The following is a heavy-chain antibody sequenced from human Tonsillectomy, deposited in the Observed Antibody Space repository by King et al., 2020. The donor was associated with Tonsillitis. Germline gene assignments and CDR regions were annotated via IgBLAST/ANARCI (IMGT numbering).Heavy chain of an antibody. CDR1: GGSISSYY. V-gene: IGHV4-59*01. Sequence: QLQESGPGLVKPSETLSLTCTVSGGSISSYYWSWIRQPPGKGLEWIGYIYYSGSTNYNPSLESRVTISVDTSKNQFSPKLSSVTAADTAVYYCAREYSSGWDRYWYFDLWGRGTLVTVSS. CDR3: AREYSSGWDRYWYFDL. J-gene: IGHJ2*01. D-gene: IGHD6-19*01. CDR2: IYYSGST.